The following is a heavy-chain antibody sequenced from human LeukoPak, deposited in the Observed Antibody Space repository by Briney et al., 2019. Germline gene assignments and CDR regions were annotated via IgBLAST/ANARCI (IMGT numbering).Heavy chain of an antibody. CDR2: IRSKPNSYAT. CDR3: TTNDY. CDR1: GFIFSDSA. V-gene: IGHV3-73*01. J-gene: IGHJ4*02. Sequence: GGSLRLSCAASGFIFSDSAIYWVRQTSGKGLEWVGRIRSKPNSYATAYAASVKGRFIISRDDSQNKAYLQMNSLKTEDTALYYCTTNDYWGQGTLVTVSS.